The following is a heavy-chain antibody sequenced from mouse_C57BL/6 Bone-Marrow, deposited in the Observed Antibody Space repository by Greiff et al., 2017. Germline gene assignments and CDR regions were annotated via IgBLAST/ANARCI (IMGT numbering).Heavy chain of an antibody. CDR3: AFQRGPWLAY. CDR1: GYTFTSYG. CDR2: IYPSSGNT. J-gene: IGHJ3*01. V-gene: IGHV1-81*01. Sequence: VQLKQSGAELARPGASVKLSCKASGYTFTSYGISWVKQRTGQGLEWIGEIYPSSGNTYYIEKFKGKATLTADKYSSTAYMELRSLTSEDSAVYFCAFQRGPWLAYWGQGTLVTVSA.